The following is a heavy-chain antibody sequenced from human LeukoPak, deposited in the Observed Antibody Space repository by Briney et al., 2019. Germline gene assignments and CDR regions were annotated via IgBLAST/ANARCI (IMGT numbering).Heavy chain of an antibody. J-gene: IGHJ4*02. V-gene: IGHV1-69*13. CDR3: ARNYYYDSSGYYYNY. CDR2: IIPIFGTA. D-gene: IGHD3-22*01. Sequence: GASLKSSGKASGGTFSGYPISWVRQPPGQGLDWRGGIIPIFGTANYARKFQGRVTITADESTSTAYMELSSLRSEDTAVYYCARNYYYDSSGYYYNYWGQGTLVTVSS. CDR1: GGTFSGYP.